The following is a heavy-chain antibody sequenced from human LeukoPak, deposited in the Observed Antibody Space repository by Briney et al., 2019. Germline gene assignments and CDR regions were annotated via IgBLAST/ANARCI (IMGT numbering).Heavy chain of an antibody. V-gene: IGHV3-66*01. CDR2: IYSGGST. CDR3: ARSEWLAVNPYFDY. Sequence: GGSLRLSCAASGFTVSSNYMSWVRQAPGEGLEWVSVIYSGGSTYYADSVKGRFTISRDNSKNTLYLQMNSLRAEDTAVYYCARSEWLAVNPYFDYWGQGTLVTVSS. D-gene: IGHD6-19*01. CDR1: GFTVSSNY. J-gene: IGHJ4*02.